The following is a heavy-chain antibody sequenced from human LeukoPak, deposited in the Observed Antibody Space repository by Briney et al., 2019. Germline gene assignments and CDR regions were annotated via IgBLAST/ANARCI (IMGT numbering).Heavy chain of an antibody. CDR1: GGSISSSSYY. V-gene: IGHV4-39*07. D-gene: IGHD4-17*01. CDR2: IYYSGST. CDR3: ARDKPPSTVTTYLNYYYYYYMDV. J-gene: IGHJ6*03. Sequence: SETLSLTCTVSGGSISSSSYYWGWIRQPPGKGLEWIGSIYYSGSTYYNPSLKSRVTISVDTSKNQFSLKLSSVTAADTAVYYCARDKPPSTVTTYLNYYYYYYMDVWGKGTTVTVSS.